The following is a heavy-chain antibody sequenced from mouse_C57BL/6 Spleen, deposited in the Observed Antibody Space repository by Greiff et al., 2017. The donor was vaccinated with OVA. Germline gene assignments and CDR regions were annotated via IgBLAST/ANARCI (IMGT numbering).Heavy chain of an antibody. J-gene: IGHJ2*01. CDR2: INPNNGGT. CDR1: GHTFTDYY. CDR3: ARGNGDY. V-gene: IGHV1-26*01. Sequence: EVQLQQSGPELVKPGASVKISCKASGHTFTDYYMNWVKQSHGKSLEWIGDINPNNGGTSYNQKFKGKATLTVDKSSSTAYMELRSLTSEDSAVYYCARGNGDYWGQGTTLTVSS.